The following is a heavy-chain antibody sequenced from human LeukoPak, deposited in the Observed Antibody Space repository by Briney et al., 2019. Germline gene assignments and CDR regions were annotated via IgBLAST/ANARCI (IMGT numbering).Heavy chain of an antibody. CDR3: ARDSSWYYMDV. CDR1: GGSISSSSYY. D-gene: IGHD6-13*01. Sequence: PSETLSLTCTVSGGSISSSSYYWGWIRQPPGKGLEWIGSIYYSGSTYYNPSLKSRVTISVDTSKNQFSLKLSSVTAADTAVYYCARDSSWYYMDVWGKGTTVTVSS. V-gene: IGHV4-39*07. J-gene: IGHJ6*03. CDR2: IYYSGST.